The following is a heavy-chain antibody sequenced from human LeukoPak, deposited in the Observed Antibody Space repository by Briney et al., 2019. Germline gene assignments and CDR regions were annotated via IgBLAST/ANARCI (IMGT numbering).Heavy chain of an antibody. J-gene: IGHJ6*03. CDR3: ARDPSLYYGSMYYMDV. Sequence: ASVKVSCKASRYTFTSYYMHWVRQAPGQGLEWMGIINPSGGSTSYAQKFQGRVTITADESTSTAYMELSSLRSEDTAVYYCARDPSLYYGSMYYMDVWGKGTTVTVSS. V-gene: IGHV1-46*01. D-gene: IGHD3-10*01. CDR1: RYTFTSYY. CDR2: INPSGGST.